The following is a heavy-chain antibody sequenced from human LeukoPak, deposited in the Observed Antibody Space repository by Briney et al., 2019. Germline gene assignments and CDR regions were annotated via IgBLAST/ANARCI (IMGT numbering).Heavy chain of an antibody. Sequence: PSETLSLTCAVSGGSISSGGYSWSWIRQPPGKGLEWIGYIYHSGSTYHNPSLKSRVTISVDRSKNQFSLKLSSVTAADTAVYYCARVLSGCSSTSCYRWFDPWGQGTLVTVSS. CDR3: ARVLSGCSSTSCYRWFDP. D-gene: IGHD2-2*01. CDR1: GGSISSGGYS. CDR2: IYHSGST. J-gene: IGHJ5*02. V-gene: IGHV4-30-2*01.